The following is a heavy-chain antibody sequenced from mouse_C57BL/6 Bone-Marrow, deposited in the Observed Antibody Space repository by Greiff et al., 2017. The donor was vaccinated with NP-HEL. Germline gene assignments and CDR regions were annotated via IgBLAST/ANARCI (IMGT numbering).Heavy chain of an antibody. Sequence: QVQLQQSGAELVRPGTSVKVSCKASGYAFTNYLIEWVKQRPGQGLEWIGVINPGSGGTNYNEKFKGKATLTADKSSSTAYMQLISLTSEDSAVYFCGRSGDSYWYFDVGGTGTTVTVSS. CDR3: GRSGDSYWYFDV. CDR2: INPGSGGT. D-gene: IGHD3-2*02. CDR1: GYAFTNYL. J-gene: IGHJ1*03. V-gene: IGHV1-54*01.